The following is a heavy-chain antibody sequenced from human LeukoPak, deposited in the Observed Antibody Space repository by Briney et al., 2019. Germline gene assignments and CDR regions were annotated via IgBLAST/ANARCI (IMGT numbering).Heavy chain of an antibody. CDR3: AKAASGYYYYGMDV. D-gene: IGHD3-3*01. Sequence: GGSLRLSCAASGFTFSSYWMNWARQAPGKGLEWVASINHNGNVNYYVDSVKGRFTISRDNAKNSLYLQMNSLRAEDTALYYCAKAASGYYYYGMDVWGQGTTVTVSS. CDR2: INHNGNVN. CDR1: GFTFSSYW. J-gene: IGHJ6*02. V-gene: IGHV3-7*03.